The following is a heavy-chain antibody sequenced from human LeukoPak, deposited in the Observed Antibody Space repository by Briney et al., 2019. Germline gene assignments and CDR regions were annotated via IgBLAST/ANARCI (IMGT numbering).Heavy chain of an antibody. Sequence: ASVDVSCKASGYTFTGYYMHWVRQAPGQGLEWMGWINPNSGGTNYAQKFQGRVTMTRDTSISTAYMELSRLRSDDTAVYYCARDLGCSSTSCYSYWFDPWGQGTLVTVSS. CDR2: INPNSGGT. V-gene: IGHV1-2*02. CDR3: ARDLGCSSTSCYSYWFDP. J-gene: IGHJ5*02. D-gene: IGHD2-2*01. CDR1: GYTFTGYY.